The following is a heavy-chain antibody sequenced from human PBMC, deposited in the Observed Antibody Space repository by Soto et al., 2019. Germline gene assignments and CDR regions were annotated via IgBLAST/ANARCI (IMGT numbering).Heavy chain of an antibody. Sequence: PGGSLRLSCSASGFNFAAYTMRWVRLTPGKGLEWVGFIRRIAYGGTTDYAASVKGRFTISRDDSRKIVYLQMSRLKIEDTAVYYCSGSLAIDFDSWDQGTLVTVSS. CDR2: IRRIAYGGTT. J-gene: IGHJ4*02. D-gene: IGHD3-10*01. CDR1: GFNFAAYT. CDR3: SGSLAIDFDS. V-gene: IGHV3-49*04.